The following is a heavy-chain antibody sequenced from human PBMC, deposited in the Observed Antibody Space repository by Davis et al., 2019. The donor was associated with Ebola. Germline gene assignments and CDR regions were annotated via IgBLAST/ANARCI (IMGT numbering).Heavy chain of an antibody. D-gene: IGHD3-3*01. CDR2: IYYSGST. CDR1: GGSISRGGYY. Sequence: SETLSLTCTVSGGSISRGGYYWSWIRQHPGKGLEWIGYIYYSGSTYYNPSLKSRVTISVDRSKNQFSLKLSSVTAADTAVYYCARGQLRFLEWLSDNWFDPWGQGTLVTVSS. J-gene: IGHJ5*02. CDR3: ARGQLRFLEWLSDNWFDP. V-gene: IGHV4-31*03.